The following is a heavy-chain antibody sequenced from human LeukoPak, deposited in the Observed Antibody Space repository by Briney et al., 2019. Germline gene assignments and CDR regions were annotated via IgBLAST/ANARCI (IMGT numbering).Heavy chain of an antibody. V-gene: IGHV3-74*01. CDR1: GFSFSSYW. J-gene: IGHJ4*02. CDR2: INSDGSST. Sequence: GSLRLSCAASGFSFSSYWMHWVRQTPGRGLMWVSRINSDGSSTTYADSVKGRFTISRDNAKNTLYLQMNSLRAEDTAVYYCATAGSSGYYAYFDYWGQGTLVTVSS. CDR3: ATAGSSGYYAYFDY. D-gene: IGHD3-22*01.